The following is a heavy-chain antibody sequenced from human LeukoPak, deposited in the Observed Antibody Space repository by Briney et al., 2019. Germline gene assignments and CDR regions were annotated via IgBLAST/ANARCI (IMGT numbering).Heavy chain of an antibody. J-gene: IGHJ4*02. V-gene: IGHV4-59*08. CDR2: IYYSGST. D-gene: IGHD1-26*01. Sequence: SETLPLACTVSGGSISSYYWSWIRQPPGKGLEWIGYIYYSGSTNYNPSLKSRVTISIDTSKNQFSLKVSSVTAADTAVYYCASRRVGAFDYWGQGTLVTVSS. CDR1: GGSISSYY. CDR3: ASRRVGAFDY.